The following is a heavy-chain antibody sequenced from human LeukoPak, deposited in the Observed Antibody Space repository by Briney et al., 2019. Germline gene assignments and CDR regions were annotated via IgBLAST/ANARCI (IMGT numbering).Heavy chain of an antibody. V-gene: IGHV3-11*04. CDR2: ISSSGSTI. CDR1: GFTFSDYY. CDR3: GREGGGGEYCTNGVCYDYYYYMDV. Sequence: GGSLRLSCAASGFTFSDYYMSWIRQAPGKGLEWVSYISSSGSTIYYADSVKGRFTISRDNAKNSLYLQMNSLRAEDTAVYYCGREGGGGEYCTNGVCYDYYYYMDVWGKGTTVTVSS. J-gene: IGHJ6*03. D-gene: IGHD2-8*01.